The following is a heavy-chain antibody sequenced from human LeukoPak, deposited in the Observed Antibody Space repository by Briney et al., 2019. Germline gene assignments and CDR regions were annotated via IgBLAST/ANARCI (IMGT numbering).Heavy chain of an antibody. CDR3: AKDRGWRFGEFLFDWYFDL. CDR2: ISGSGGST. V-gene: IGHV3-23*01. D-gene: IGHD3-10*01. Sequence: PGGSLRLSCAASGFTFSSNAMSWVRQAPGKGLEWVSAISGSGGSTYYADSVKGRFTISRDNSKNTLYLQMNSLRAEDTAVYYCAKDRGWRFGEFLFDWYFDLWGRGTLVTVSS. CDR1: GFTFSSNA. J-gene: IGHJ2*01.